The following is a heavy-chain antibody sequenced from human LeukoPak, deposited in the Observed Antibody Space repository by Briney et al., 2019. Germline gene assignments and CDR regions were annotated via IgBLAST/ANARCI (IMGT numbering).Heavy chain of an antibody. Sequence: SVKVSCKASGGTFSSYAISWVRQAPGQGFEWMGRIIPIFGTANYAQKFQGRVTITTDESTSTAYMELSSLRSEDTAVYYCARASGYDWGVDYWGQGTLVTVSS. J-gene: IGHJ4*02. CDR1: GGTFSSYA. CDR3: ARASGYDWGVDY. CDR2: IIPIFGTA. V-gene: IGHV1-69*05. D-gene: IGHD5-12*01.